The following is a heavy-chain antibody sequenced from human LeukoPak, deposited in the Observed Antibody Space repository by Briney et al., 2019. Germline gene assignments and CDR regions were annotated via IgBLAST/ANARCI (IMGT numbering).Heavy chain of an antibody. CDR2: LHYSGST. J-gene: IGHJ6*02. V-gene: IGHV4-39*02. CDR3: ARGSVDCSSTSCNTIYYYSGMDV. Sequence: SQTLSLTCTVSSGSVSSGGYYWSWIRQPPGKGLEWIGSLHYSGSTYYNPSLKRRVTMSVDTSKNHFSLRLTSVSAADAAVYHCARGSVDCSSTSCNTIYYYSGMDVWGQGTTVTVSS. D-gene: IGHD2-2*01. CDR1: SGSVSSGGYY.